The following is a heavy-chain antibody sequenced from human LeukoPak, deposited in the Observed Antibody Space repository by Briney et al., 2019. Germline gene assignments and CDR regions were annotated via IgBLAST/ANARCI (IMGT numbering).Heavy chain of an antibody. CDR2: IYYSGST. D-gene: IGHD6-6*01. V-gene: IGHV4-39*07. Sequence: SETLSLTCTVSGGSISSSSYYWGWIRQPPGKGLEWIGSIYYSGSTYYNPSLKSRVTISVDTSKNQLSLKLSSVTAADTAMYYCARDRGSSGFDYWGQGTLVTVPS. CDR3: ARDRGSSGFDY. CDR1: GGSISSSSYY. J-gene: IGHJ4*02.